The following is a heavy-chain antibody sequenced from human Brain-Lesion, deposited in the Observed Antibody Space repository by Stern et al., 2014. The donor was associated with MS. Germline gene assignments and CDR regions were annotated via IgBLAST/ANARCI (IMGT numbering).Heavy chain of an antibody. CDR2: VYYPGST. CDR1: GGSITSSSYY. D-gene: IGHD1-26*01. Sequence: ESGPGLVKPSETLSLTCTVSGGSITSSSYYWGWIRQPPGRGLEYIGTVYYPGSTFYDPSLQSRVTLSVATSQNQVALKLTSVAAADTAFYFWWRPDIMGTIWNWGQGTLGTGSS. J-gene: IGHJ4*02. V-gene: IGHV4-39*01. CDR3: WRPDIMGTIWN.